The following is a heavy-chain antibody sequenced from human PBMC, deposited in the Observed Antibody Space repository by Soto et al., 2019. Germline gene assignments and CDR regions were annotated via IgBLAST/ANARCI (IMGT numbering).Heavy chain of an antibody. CDR1: GFTFSSYG. CDR2: IWYDGSNK. D-gene: IGHD6-6*01. CDR3: ARLAARSFAFDI. J-gene: IGHJ3*02. V-gene: IGHV3-33*01. Sequence: GGSLRLSCAASGFTFSSYGMHWVRQAPGKGLEWVAVIWYDGSNKYYADSVKGRFTISRDNSKNTLYLQMNSLRAEDTAVYYCARLAARSFAFDIWGQGTMVTVSS.